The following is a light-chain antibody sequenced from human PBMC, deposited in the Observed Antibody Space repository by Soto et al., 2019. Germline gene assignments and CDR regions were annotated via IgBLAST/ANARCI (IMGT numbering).Light chain of an antibody. CDR2: DTS. CDR3: QQYSNWPPT. Sequence: EIVMTQSPATLSVSPGERATLSCRASQSVSSNLAWYPQKPGQAPRPVIYDTSNRATDTPARFSGSGAGTDCTLTISSLEPEDVEVDYCQQYSNWPPTFGQGTRLEIK. V-gene: IGKV3D-15*01. CDR1: QSVSSN. J-gene: IGKJ5*01.